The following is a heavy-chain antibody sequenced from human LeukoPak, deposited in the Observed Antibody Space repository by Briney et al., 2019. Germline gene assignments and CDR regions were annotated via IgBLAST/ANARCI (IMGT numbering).Heavy chain of an antibody. CDR3: GRIGGDRHSSGWSDSFDI. V-gene: IGHV3-7*03. Sequence: PGGSLRLSCAVSGFTFSSYWMTWVRQAPGKGLEWVANIKYDGSEKYYVDSVKGRFTISRDNAKNSLYLQMNSLRAEDTALYYCGRIGGDRHSSGWSDSFDIWGQGTMVTVSS. D-gene: IGHD6-19*01. CDR1: GFTFSSYW. J-gene: IGHJ3*02. CDR2: IKYDGSEK.